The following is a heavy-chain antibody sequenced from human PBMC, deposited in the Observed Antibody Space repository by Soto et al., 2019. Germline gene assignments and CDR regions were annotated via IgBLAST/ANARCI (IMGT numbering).Heavy chain of an antibody. CDR1: GFTVSSNY. Sequence: GGSLRLSCAASGFTVSSNYMSWVRQAPGKGLEWVSVIYSGGSTYYADSVKGRFTISRDNFKNTLYLQMNSLRAEDTAVYYCARAXDFWSGYYQVDYYGMDVWGQGTTVTVSS. CDR2: IYSGGST. D-gene: IGHD3-3*01. V-gene: IGHV3-53*01. J-gene: IGHJ6*02. CDR3: ARAXDFWSGYYQVDYYGMDV.